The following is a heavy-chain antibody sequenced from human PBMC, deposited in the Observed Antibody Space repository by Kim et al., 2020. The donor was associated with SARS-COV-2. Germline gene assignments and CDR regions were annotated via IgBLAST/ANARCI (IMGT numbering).Heavy chain of an antibody. Sequence: GGSLRLSCAASRFTFSSYWMSWVRQAPGKGLEWVANIKQDGSEKYYVDSVKGRFTISRDNAKNSLYLQMNSLRAEDTAVYYCAREDCSGGSCYPYYYYGMDVWGQGTTVTVSS. CDR3: AREDCSGGSCYPYYYYGMDV. J-gene: IGHJ6*02. CDR1: RFTFSSYW. CDR2: IKQDGSEK. V-gene: IGHV3-7*01. D-gene: IGHD2-15*01.